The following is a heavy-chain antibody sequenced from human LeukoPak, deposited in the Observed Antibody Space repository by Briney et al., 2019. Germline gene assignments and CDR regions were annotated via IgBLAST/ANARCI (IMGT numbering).Heavy chain of an antibody. CDR3: ARGDGVVHGVYYMDV. Sequence: PGGSLRLSCAASGFTFSNYWMTWVRQAPGKGLEWVADIKQDGSEKLYVKSVRGRFTVSRDNAKMSLFLQLISLRAEDTAVYYCARGDGVVHGVYYMDVWGKGTTVTVS. V-gene: IGHV3-7*04. D-gene: IGHD3-3*01. CDR2: IKQDGSEK. J-gene: IGHJ6*03. CDR1: GFTFSNYW.